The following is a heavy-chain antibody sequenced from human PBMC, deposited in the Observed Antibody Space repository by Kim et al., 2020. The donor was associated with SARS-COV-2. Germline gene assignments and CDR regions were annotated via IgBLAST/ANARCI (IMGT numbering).Heavy chain of an antibody. CDR2: IIPIFGTA. CDR3: EVVPRRRHYYYGMDV. V-gene: IGHV1-69*13. CDR1: GGTFSSYA. Sequence: SVKVSCKASGGTFSSYAISWVRQAPGQGLEWMGGIIPIFGTANYAQKFQGRVTITADESTSTAYMELSSLRSEDTAVYYCEVVPRRRHYYYGMDVWGQGTTVTVSS. D-gene: IGHD2-2*01. J-gene: IGHJ6*02.